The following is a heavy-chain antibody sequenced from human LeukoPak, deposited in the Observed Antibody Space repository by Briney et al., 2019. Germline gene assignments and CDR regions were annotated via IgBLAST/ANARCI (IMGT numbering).Heavy chain of an antibody. V-gene: IGHV1-69*04. J-gene: IGHJ6*02. D-gene: IGHD6-25*01. CDR1: GGTFSSYA. CDR2: IIPILGIA. CDR3: ARSGIAAVDYYYYGMDV. Sequence: ASVKVSCKASGGTFSSYAISWVRQAPGQGLEWMGRIIPILGIANYAQKFQGRVTITADKSTSTAYMELSSLRSEDTAVYYCARSGIAAVDYYYYGMDVWGQGTTVTVSS.